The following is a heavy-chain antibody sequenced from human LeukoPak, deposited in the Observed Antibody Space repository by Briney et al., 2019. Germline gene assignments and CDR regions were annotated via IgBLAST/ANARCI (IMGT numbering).Heavy chain of an antibody. CDR2: FYYTGSA. Sequence: PSETLSLTCTVSGDSMSSRNYYWAWIRQPPGKGLEWIGSFYYTGSAYYNPSLKSRVTISIDMSKNQFSLKLSAVTAADTAVYYCASLEGFTSKLDYWGQGTLVTVSS. D-gene: IGHD2-15*01. CDR1: GDSMSSRNYY. V-gene: IGHV4-39*01. CDR3: ASLEGFTSKLDY. J-gene: IGHJ4*02.